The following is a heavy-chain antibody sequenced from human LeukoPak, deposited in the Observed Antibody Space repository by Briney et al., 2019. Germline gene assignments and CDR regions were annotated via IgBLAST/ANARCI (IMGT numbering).Heavy chain of an antibody. D-gene: IGHD3-9*01. J-gene: IGHJ2*01. V-gene: IGHV3-7*01. CDR2: IKQDGSEK. CDR1: GLTFSSYW. CDR3: AGSETTGYIPREWDYWYFDL. Sequence: AGGSLRLSCAASGLTFSSYWMSWVRQAPGKGLEWVANIKQDGSEKNYVDSVKGRFTISRDNAKNSLYLQMNSLRAEDTAVYYCAGSETTGYIPREWDYWYFDLWGRGTLVTVTS.